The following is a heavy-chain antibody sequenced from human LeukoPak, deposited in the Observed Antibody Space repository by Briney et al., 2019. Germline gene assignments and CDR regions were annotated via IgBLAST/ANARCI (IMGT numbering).Heavy chain of an antibody. V-gene: IGHV3-48*01. Sequence: GGSLRLSCAASGFTFSSYSMNWVRQAPGKGLEWVSYISSSSSTIYYADSVKGRFTISRDNAKNSLYLQMNSLRAEDTAVYYCARDLKDIVLMVYAIPDWFDPWGQGTRVTVSS. J-gene: IGHJ5*02. D-gene: IGHD2-8*01. CDR2: ISSSSSTI. CDR3: ARDLKDIVLMVYAIPDWFDP. CDR1: GFTFSSYS.